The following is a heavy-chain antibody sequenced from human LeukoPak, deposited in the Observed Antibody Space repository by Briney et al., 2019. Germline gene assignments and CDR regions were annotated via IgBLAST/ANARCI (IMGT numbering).Heavy chain of an antibody. CDR1: GGSMSGYY. CDR2: IYHSGST. J-gene: IGHJ4*02. D-gene: IGHD3-10*01. CDR3: ASEYYYGSGSYYN. Sequence: PSETLSLTCSVSGGSMSGYYWSWIRQPPGKGLEWIGYIYHSGSTYYNPSLKSRVTISVDRSKNQFSLKLSSVTAADTAVYYCASEYYYGSGSYYNWGQGTLVTVSS. V-gene: IGHV4-30-2*01.